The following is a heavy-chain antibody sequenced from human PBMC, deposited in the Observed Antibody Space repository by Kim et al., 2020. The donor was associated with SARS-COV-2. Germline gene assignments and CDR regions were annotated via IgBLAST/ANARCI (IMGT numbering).Heavy chain of an antibody. J-gene: IGHJ4*02. CDR3: ARDEGLGNYRFAY. D-gene: IGHD3-10*01. V-gene: IGHV1-18*01. Sequence: PKLQGRVTMTTDTSTSTAYMELRSLRSDDTAGYYCARDEGLGNYRFAYWGQGTLVTVSS.